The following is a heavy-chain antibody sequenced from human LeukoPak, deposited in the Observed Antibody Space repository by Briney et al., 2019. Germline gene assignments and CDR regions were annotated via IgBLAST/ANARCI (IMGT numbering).Heavy chain of an antibody. CDR3: AKDKAFRWGASNAFDI. J-gene: IGHJ3*02. Sequence: GGSLRLSCAASAFTFSSYWMHWVRQAPGKGLEWVSRIKGDESSINYADSVEGRFTISRDNAKNTVYLQMNSLRAEDTAVYYCAKDKAFRWGASNAFDIWGQGTMVTVSS. CDR2: IKGDESSI. V-gene: IGHV3-74*01. D-gene: IGHD1-26*01. CDR1: AFTFSSYW.